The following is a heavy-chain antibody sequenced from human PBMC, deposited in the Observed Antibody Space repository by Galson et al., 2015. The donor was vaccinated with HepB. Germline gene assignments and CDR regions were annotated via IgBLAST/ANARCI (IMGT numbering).Heavy chain of an antibody. CDR1: GYTFTGYY. V-gene: IGHV1-2*02. J-gene: IGHJ4*02. CDR3: ASTGIVVVSSFDY. Sequence: SVKVSCKASGYTFTGYYMHWVRQAPGQGLEWMGWINPNSGGTNYAQKFQGRVTMTRDTSISTAYMELSRLRSDDTAVYYCASTGIVVVSSFDYWGQGTLVTVSS. CDR2: INPNSGGT. D-gene: IGHD3-22*01.